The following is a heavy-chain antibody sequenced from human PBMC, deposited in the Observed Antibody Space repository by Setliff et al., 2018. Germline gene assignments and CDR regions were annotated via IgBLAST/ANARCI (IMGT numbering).Heavy chain of an antibody. CDR2: TIPIFGTT. V-gene: IGHV1-69*05. CDR1: GGTFSSYG. Sequence: SVKVSCKASGGTFSSYGISWVRQAPGQGLEWMGGTIPIFGTTNYAQKFQGRATIITDESTSTAYMELSSLRSEDTAVYYCAREGVDSRSSTDYRYYMDVWGKGTTVTVSS. CDR3: AREGVDSRSSTDYRYYMDV. J-gene: IGHJ6*03. D-gene: IGHD6-6*01.